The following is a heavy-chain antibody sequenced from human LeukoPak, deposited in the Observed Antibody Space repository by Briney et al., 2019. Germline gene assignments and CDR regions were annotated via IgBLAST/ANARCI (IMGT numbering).Heavy chain of an antibody. V-gene: IGHV3-48*02. CDR1: EFTFSSYS. Sequence: PGGSLRLSCAASEFTFSSYSMNWVRQAPGKGLQWVSYITGSGSGIHYADSVKGRFTISRDNAKNTLYLQMNSLRDEDTAVYYCASPHSGYGWGQGTLVTASS. CDR2: ITGSGSGI. J-gene: IGHJ4*02. D-gene: IGHD5-12*01. CDR3: ASPHSGYG.